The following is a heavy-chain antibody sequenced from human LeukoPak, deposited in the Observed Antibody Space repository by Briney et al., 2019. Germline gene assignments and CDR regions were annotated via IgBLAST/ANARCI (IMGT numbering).Heavy chain of an antibody. D-gene: IGHD5-12*01. J-gene: IGHJ4*02. V-gene: IGHV1-2*02. Sequence: ASVKVSCKASRYTFTGYYMHWVRQAPGQGLEWMGWINPHSGDTNYAQKLQGRVTMTRDTSTSTADMEVSRLRSDDTAVYYCAKDMRSRGYSGYDCFDYWGQGTLVTVSS. CDR3: AKDMRSRGYSGYDCFDY. CDR1: RYTFTGYY. CDR2: INPHSGDT.